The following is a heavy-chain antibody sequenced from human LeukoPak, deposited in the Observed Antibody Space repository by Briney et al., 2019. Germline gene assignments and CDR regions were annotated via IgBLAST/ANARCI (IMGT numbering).Heavy chain of an antibody. V-gene: IGHV4-34*01. Sequence: SETLSLTCAVYGGSSSGYYWSWIRQPPGKGLEWIGEINHSGSTNYNPSLKSRVTISVDTSKNQFSLKLSSVTAADTAVHYCARHRLAARPFDYWGQGTLVTVSS. CDR3: ARHRLAARPFDY. J-gene: IGHJ4*02. D-gene: IGHD6-6*01. CDR1: GGSSSGYY. CDR2: INHSGST.